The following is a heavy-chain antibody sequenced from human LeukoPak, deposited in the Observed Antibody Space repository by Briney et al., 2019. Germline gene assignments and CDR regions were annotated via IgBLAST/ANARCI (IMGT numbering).Heavy chain of an antibody. D-gene: IGHD3-16*02. CDR2: INSDGSST. Sequence: SGGSLRLSCAASGFTFSSYGMHWVRQAPGKGLVWVSRINSDGSSTSYADSVKGRFTISRDNAKNTLYLQMNSLRAEDTAVYYCARGIMITFGGVIVNGFDPWGQGTLVTVSS. CDR3: ARGIMITFGGVIVNGFDP. V-gene: IGHV3-74*01. J-gene: IGHJ5*02. CDR1: GFTFSSYG.